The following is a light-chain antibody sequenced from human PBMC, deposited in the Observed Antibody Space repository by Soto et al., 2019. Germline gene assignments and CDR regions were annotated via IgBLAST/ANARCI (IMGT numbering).Light chain of an antibody. Sequence: EIVLTQSPGTLSLSPGERATLSCRASQSVSSSYLVWYQQKPGQAPRLLIYGASSRATGIPDRFSGSGSGTDFTRTISRLEPEDVAVYYCQQYGSSSYTFGQGTKLEIK. CDR3: QQYGSSSYT. CDR2: GAS. J-gene: IGKJ2*01. CDR1: QSVSSSY. V-gene: IGKV3-20*01.